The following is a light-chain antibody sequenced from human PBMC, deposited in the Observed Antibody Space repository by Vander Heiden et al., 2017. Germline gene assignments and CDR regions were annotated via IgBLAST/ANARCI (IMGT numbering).Light chain of an antibody. V-gene: IGKV3-20*01. CDR1: QSVGSNF. Sequence: EIVLTQSPGTLYLSPGERATLSCRASQSVGSNFLAWYQQKPGQGPRLLIYGASSRATGIPDRFSGSGSGTDFTLTVSRLEPEDFAVYYCQHYGSSPRWTFGQGTKVEMK. CDR2: GAS. J-gene: IGKJ1*01. CDR3: QHYGSSPRWT.